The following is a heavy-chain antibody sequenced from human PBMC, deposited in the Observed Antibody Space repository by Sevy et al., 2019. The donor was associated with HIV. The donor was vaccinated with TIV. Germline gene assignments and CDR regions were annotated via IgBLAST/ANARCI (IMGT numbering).Heavy chain of an antibody. CDR3: ARVSKGPFHIVVVPAAVGETDAFDI. CDR2: ISYDGSNK. J-gene: IGHJ3*02. V-gene: IGHV3-30*04. CDR1: GFTFSSYA. D-gene: IGHD2-2*01. Sequence: GGSLRLSCAASGFTFSSYAMHWVRQAPGKGLEWVAVISYDGSNKYYADSVKGRFTISRDNSKNTLYLQMNSLRAEDTAVYYSARVSKGPFHIVVVPAAVGETDAFDIWGQGTMVTVSS.